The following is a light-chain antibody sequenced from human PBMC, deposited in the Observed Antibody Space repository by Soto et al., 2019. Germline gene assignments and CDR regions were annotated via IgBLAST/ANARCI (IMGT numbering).Light chain of an antibody. CDR3: QQYNSYSWT. J-gene: IGKJ1*01. Sequence: DIQMTQSPATLSASVGDSVTVTCRASQSITNWLAWYQLKPGKAPNLLIYEASSLESGVPSRFGGSGSGTEFTLTISSLQPDDFATYYCQQYNSYSWTFGQGTKVDIK. CDR2: EAS. CDR1: QSITNW. V-gene: IGKV1-5*03.